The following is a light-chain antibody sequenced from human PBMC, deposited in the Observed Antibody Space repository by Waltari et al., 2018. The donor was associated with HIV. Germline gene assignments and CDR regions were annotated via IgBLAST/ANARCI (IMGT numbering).Light chain of an antibody. CDR2: EVS. CDR3: NSYAGSNKVV. Sequence: SALTQPPSASGSPGQSVTIPCTGTSSDGGGYNYVSWSQQHPGKAPKRMIYEVSKRPSGVPDRFSGSKSGNTASLTVSGLQAEDEADYYCNSYAGSNKVVFGGGTKVTVL. V-gene: IGLV2-8*01. J-gene: IGLJ2*01. CDR1: SSDGGGYNY.